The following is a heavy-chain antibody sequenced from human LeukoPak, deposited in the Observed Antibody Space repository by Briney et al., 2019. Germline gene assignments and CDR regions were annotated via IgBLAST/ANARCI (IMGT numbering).Heavy chain of an antibody. J-gene: IGHJ5*02. CDR3: ARDRSSGYLNWFDP. V-gene: IGHV4-59*01. CDR2: IYYSWST. D-gene: IGHD3-22*01. CDR1: GGSISSYY. Sequence: SETLSLTCTASGGSISSYYWSWIRQPPGKGLEWIGYIYYSWSTNYNPSLKSRVTISVDTSKNQFSLKLSSVTAADTAVYYCARDRSSGYLNWFDPWGQGTLVTVSS.